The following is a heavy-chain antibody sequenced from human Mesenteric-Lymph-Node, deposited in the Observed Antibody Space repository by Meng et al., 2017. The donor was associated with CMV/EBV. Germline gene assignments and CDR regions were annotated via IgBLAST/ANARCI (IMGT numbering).Heavy chain of an antibody. CDR1: GGSFSGYY. J-gene: IGHJ4*02. Sequence: QVQLQRWGAGLLKPSVTLSPTCAVYGGSFSGYYWSWIRQPPGKGLEWSGEINHSGSTNYNPSLKSRVTISVDTSKNQFSLKLSSVTAADTAVYYCARHQRWLKSEGGFNYWGQGTLVTVSS. D-gene: IGHD4-23*01. CDR2: INHSGST. V-gene: IGHV4-34*01. CDR3: ARHQRWLKSEGGFNY.